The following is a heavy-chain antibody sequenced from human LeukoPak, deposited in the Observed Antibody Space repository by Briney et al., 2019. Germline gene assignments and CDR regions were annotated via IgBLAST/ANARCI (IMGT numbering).Heavy chain of an antibody. V-gene: IGHV1-46*01. D-gene: IGHD6-19*01. CDR1: GYTFTNHY. Sequence: ASVKVSCKASGYTFTNHYMHWVRQAPGQGLEWMGVVNPSGGRTTYAQKFQGRVTMTGDTSTSTVYMELSSLRSEDTALYYCARDDSSGWSYWGQGTLVTVSP. J-gene: IGHJ4*02. CDR3: ARDDSSGWSY. CDR2: VNPSGGRT.